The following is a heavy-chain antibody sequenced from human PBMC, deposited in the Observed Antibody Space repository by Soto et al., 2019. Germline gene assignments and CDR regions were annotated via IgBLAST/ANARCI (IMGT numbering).Heavy chain of an antibody. J-gene: IGHJ4*02. CDR1: GFTFSDYY. V-gene: IGHV3-11*01. CDR2: ISSGGSSI. Sequence: GGSLRLSCAASGFTFSDYYMGWIRQAPGKGLEWVSYISSGGSSIYYADSVKGRFTISRDNAKNSLYLQMNSLRAEDTAVFYCARTRGYNWNDGVGYWGQGTLVTVSS. CDR3: ARTRGYNWNDGVGY. D-gene: IGHD1-1*01.